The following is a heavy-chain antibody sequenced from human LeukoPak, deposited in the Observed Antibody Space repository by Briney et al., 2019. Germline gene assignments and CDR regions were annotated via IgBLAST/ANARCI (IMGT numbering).Heavy chain of an antibody. J-gene: IGHJ4*02. CDR3: ARIAATWYGGS. CDR1: GHRFIIYW. D-gene: IGHD1-26*01. V-gene: IGHV5-51*01. Sequence: GKSLKISCMGLGHRFIIYWIAWVGPMTGKGLEWMGIIFPGDSPTKYSPSFQGQVTTSADMSTDTAHLQWSSPRASDTAMYYCARIAATWYGGSWGQGTLVFVS. CDR2: IFPGDSPT.